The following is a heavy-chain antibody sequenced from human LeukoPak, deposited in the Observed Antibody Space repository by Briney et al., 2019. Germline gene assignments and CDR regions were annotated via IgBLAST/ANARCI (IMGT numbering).Heavy chain of an antibody. J-gene: IGHJ4*02. D-gene: IGHD1-14*01. V-gene: IGHV3-21*01. CDR2: ISSSSSYI. CDR3: ARSGGIDY. Sequence: GSLRLSCAASGFTFSSYSMNWVRQAPGKGLEWVSSISSSSSYIYYADSVKGRFTISRDNAKNTVYLQMDSLTVEDTAVYYCARSGGIDYWGQGTLVTVSS. CDR1: GFTFSSYS.